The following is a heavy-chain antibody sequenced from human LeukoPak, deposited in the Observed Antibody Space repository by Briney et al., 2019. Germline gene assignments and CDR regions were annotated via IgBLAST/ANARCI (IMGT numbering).Heavy chain of an antibody. D-gene: IGHD2-2*02. Sequence: SETLSLTCTVPSGSISSYYWSWIRQPPGKGLEWIGYIYYSGSTNYNPSLKSRVTISVDTSKNQFSLKLSSVTAADTAVYYCARGGEYQLLYTNNWFDPWGQGTLVTVSS. CDR3: ARGGEYQLLYTNNWFDP. J-gene: IGHJ5*02. V-gene: IGHV4-59*01. CDR1: SGSISSYY. CDR2: IYYSGST.